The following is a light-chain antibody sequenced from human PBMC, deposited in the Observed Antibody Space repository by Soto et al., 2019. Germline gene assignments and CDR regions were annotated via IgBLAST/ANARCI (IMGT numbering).Light chain of an antibody. CDR1: SSNIGNNY. Sequence: QSVLTQPPSVSAAPGQKVTISCSGSSSNIGNNYVSWYQQLPGTAPKLLMYDNNKRPSGIPDRCSGSKSGTSATLGITGLQSGDEAGYYCGTWDSSRSAWVFGGGTKLTVL. CDR3: GTWDSSRSAWV. CDR2: DNN. J-gene: IGLJ3*02. V-gene: IGLV1-51*01.